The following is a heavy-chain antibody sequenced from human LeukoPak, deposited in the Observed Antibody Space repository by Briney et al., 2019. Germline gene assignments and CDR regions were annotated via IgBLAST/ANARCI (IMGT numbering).Heavy chain of an antibody. CDR1: GGTFSSYA. V-gene: IGHV1-69*13. J-gene: IGHJ4*02. CDR2: IIPIFGTA. D-gene: IGHD6-13*01. Sequence: SVKVSCKASGGTFSSYAISWVRQAPGQGLEWMGGIIPIFGTANYAQKFQGRVTITADESTSTAYMELRSLRSDDTAVYYCARENGPGIGSDYWGQGTLVTVSS. CDR3: ARENGPGIGSDY.